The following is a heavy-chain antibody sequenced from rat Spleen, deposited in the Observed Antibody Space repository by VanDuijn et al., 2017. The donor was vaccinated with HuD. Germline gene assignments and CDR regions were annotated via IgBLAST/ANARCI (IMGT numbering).Heavy chain of an antibody. D-gene: IGHD1-10*01. J-gene: IGHJ2*01. Sequence: EVQLVETGGGLVQPGRSLKLSCVASGFTFSSYWMYWIRQAPGKGLEWVSSINTDGSRTYYRDSVKGRFTISRDNAKSTLYLQMDSLRSEDTATYYCARGGNYDFDYWGQGVMVTVSS. CDR3: ARGGNYDFDY. V-gene: IGHV5-58*01. CDR1: GFTFSSYW. CDR2: INTDGSRT.